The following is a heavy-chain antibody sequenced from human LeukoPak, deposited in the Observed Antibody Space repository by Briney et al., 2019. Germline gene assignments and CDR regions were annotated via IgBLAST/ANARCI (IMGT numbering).Heavy chain of an antibody. D-gene: IGHD6-13*01. J-gene: IGHJ4*02. V-gene: IGHV4-59*01. CDR1: GGSISSYY. CDR2: IYYSGST. Sequence: ETLSLTCTVSGGSISSYYWSWIRQPPGEGLEWIGYIYYSGSTNYNPSLKSRVTISVDTSKNQFSLKLSSVTAADTAVYYCARESEGIIDYWGQGTLVTVSS. CDR3: ARESEGIIDY.